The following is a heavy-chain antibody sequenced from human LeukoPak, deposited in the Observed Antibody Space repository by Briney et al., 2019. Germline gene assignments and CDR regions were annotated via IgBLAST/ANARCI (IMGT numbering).Heavy chain of an antibody. CDR2: IYYSGST. J-gene: IGHJ3*02. D-gene: IGHD3-22*01. V-gene: IGHV4-59*01. CDR1: GGSISSYY. Sequence: KTSETLSLTCTVSGGSISSYYWSWIRQPPGKGLEWIGYIYYSGSTNYNPSLKSRVTISVDTSKNQFSLKLSSVTAADTAVYYCARSRGFDYYDSSGQGAFDIWGQGTMVTVSS. CDR3: ARSRGFDYYDSSGQGAFDI.